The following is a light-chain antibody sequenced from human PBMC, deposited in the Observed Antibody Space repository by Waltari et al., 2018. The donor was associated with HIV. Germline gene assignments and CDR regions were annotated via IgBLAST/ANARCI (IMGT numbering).Light chain of an antibody. CDR2: GNS. Sequence: QSVLTQPHSVSGAPGQRVTIPCTGSSSNIGAGYQVHWYQQLPGTAPKLLIYGNSNRPSGVPDRFSGSKSGTSASLAITGLQAEDEADYHCQSYDSSLSGYVFGTGTKVTVL. V-gene: IGLV1-40*01. J-gene: IGLJ1*01. CDR1: SSNIGAGYQ. CDR3: QSYDSSLSGYV.